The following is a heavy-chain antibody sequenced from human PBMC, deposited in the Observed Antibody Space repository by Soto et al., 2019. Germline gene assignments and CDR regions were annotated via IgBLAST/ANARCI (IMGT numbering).Heavy chain of an antibody. CDR2: ISAYTGNT. Sequence: QVQLVQSGAEVKKPGASVKVSCKASGYTFSSYAIIWVRQAPGQGLEWMGWISAYTGNTNYAQTLQGRVTLTTATSTRTGYTELRCLRSNDTAVYYCARGKLPRGAYHDWFGPWGQGTLVTVSS. CDR1: GYTFSSYA. J-gene: IGHJ5*02. D-gene: IGHD1-7*01. V-gene: IGHV1-18*01. CDR3: ARGKLPRGAYHDWFGP.